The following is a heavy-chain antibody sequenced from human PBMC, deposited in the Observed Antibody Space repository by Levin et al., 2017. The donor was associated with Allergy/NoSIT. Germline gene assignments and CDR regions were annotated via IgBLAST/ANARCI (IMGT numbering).Heavy chain of an antibody. J-gene: IGHJ1*01. D-gene: IGHD6-19*01. CDR1: GGSFSGYY. Sequence: PSETLSLTCAVYGGSFSGYYWSWIRQPPGKGLEWIGEINHSGSTNYNPSLKSRVTISVDTSKNQFSLKLSSVTAADTAVYYCARGRGLAGRSVVAVAGTPGAKYFQHWGQGTLVTVSS. V-gene: IGHV4-34*01. CDR3: ARGRGLAGRSVVAVAGTPGAKYFQH. CDR2: INHSGST.